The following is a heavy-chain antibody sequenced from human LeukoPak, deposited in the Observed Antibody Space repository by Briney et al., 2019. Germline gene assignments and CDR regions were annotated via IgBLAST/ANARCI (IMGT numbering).Heavy chain of an antibody. CDR2: TWYDGSNK. D-gene: IGHD2-21*02. Sequence: GGSLRLSCAASGFTFRSYGIHWVRQAPGKGLEWVTGTWYDGSNKYYTDSVKGRFTISRDNSKNTLYLQMNSLRAEDTAVYYCAKDHEPYCGGDCFNGDYWGQGTLVTVSS. J-gene: IGHJ4*02. CDR1: GFTFRSYG. CDR3: AKDHEPYCGGDCFNGDY. V-gene: IGHV3-30*02.